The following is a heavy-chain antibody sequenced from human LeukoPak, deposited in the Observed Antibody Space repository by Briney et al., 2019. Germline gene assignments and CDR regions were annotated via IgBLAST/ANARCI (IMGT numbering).Heavy chain of an antibody. CDR1: GGSISSYY. Sequence: SETLSLTCTVSGGSISSYYWSWIRQPPGKGLEWLGYIYYSGSTNYNPSLKSRVTISVDTSKNQFFLKLSSVTAADTAVYYCARDAAVAGTPLYYYYYGMDVWGQGTTVTVSS. J-gene: IGHJ6*02. D-gene: IGHD6-19*01. CDR3: ARDAAVAGTPLYYYYYGMDV. V-gene: IGHV4-59*01. CDR2: IYYSGST.